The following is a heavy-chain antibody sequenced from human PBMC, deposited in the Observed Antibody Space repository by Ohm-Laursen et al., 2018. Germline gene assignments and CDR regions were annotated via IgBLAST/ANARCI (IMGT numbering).Heavy chain of an antibody. Sequence: SLRLSCAASGFTFSRYGMHWVRQAPGKGLEWVAVISYDGGIKYYTDSVKGRFTLSRDDSKNTLFLQMNSLRAEDTAVYYCAKDRGGYCSGGSCYYKGMDVWGQGTTVTVSS. D-gene: IGHD2-15*01. CDR2: ISYDGGIK. CDR1: GFTFSRYG. J-gene: IGHJ6*02. V-gene: IGHV3-30*18. CDR3: AKDRGGYCSGGSCYYKGMDV.